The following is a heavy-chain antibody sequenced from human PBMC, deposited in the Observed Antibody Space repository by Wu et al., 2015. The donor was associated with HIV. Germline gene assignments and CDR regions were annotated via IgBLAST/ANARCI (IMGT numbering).Heavy chain of an antibody. V-gene: IGHV1-2*02. CDR3: ASFIGGYFDY. Sequence: QVQLVQSGADVKKPGASVKVSCKASGYTFTGKYIHWVRQAPGQGLEWMGWINSKSGDTNYAQKFQGRVTMTRDTSISTAYMELSRLRSDDTAVYYCASFIGGYFDYWGQGTLVTVSS. J-gene: IGHJ4*02. D-gene: IGHD1-26*01. CDR1: GYTFTGKY. CDR2: INSKSGDT.